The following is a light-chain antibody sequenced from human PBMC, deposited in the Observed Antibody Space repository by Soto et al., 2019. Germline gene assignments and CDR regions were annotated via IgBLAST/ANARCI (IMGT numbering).Light chain of an antibody. CDR3: ATCYGSLSVVV. J-gene: IGLJ3*02. V-gene: IGLV1-51*01. Sequence: QSVLTQPPSVSAAPGQRVTISCSGNSSNVGDNFVSWYQQPPEAAPKLLIYDNHKRPSGIHDRFSGSKSGTSATLGIAGLQTGDEADYYCATCYGSLSVVVFGGGTKLTVL. CDR2: DNH. CDR1: SSNVGDNF.